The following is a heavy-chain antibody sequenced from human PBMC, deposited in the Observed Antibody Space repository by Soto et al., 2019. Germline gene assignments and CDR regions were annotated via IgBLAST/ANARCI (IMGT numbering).Heavy chain of an antibody. CDR2: IYYSGST. CDR3: ARDLRDYGDYPGGFDI. Sequence: SETLSLTCTVSGGSISSGGYYWSWIRQHPGKGLEWIGYIYYSGSTYYNPSLKSRVTISVDTSKNQFSLKLSSVTAADTAVYYCARDLRDYGDYPGGFDIWGQGTMVTVSS. D-gene: IGHD4-17*01. CDR1: GGSISSGGYY. V-gene: IGHV4-31*03. J-gene: IGHJ3*02.